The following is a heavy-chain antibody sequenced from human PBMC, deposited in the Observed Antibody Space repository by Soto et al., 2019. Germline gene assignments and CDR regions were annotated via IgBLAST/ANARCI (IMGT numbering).Heavy chain of an antibody. J-gene: IGHJ3*02. V-gene: IGHV3-23*01. CDR2: ISGSGGST. D-gene: IGHD1-26*01. CDR1: GFTFSSYA. Sequence: GGSLRFSCAASGFTFSSYAMSWVRQAPGKGLEWVSAISGSGGSTYYADSVKGRFTISRDNSKNTLYLQMNSLRAEDTAVYYCAKDRVGATLEDDAFDIWGQGTMVTVSS. CDR3: AKDRVGATLEDDAFDI.